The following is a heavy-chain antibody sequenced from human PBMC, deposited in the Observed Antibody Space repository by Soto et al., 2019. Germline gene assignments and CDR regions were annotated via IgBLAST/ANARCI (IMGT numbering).Heavy chain of an antibody. CDR1: GFTFSSYG. CDR3: AKMWTGYSYGYGAY. CDR2: ISYDGSNK. V-gene: IGHV3-30*18. D-gene: IGHD5-18*01. J-gene: IGHJ4*02. Sequence: LRLSCAASGFTFSSYGMHWVRQAPGRGLEWVAVISYDGSNKYYADSVKGRFTISRDNSKNTLYLQMNSLRAEDTAVYYCAKMWTGYSYGYGAYWGQGTLVTVSS.